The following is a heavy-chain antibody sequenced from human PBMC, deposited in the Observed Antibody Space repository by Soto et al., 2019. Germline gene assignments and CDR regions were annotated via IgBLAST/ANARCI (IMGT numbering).Heavy chain of an antibody. D-gene: IGHD4-17*01. V-gene: IGHV3-74*01. J-gene: IGHJ4*02. Sequence: GGSLRLSCTASGFTFSSYWMYWVRQAPGKGLVWVSRINSDGSRRDYTDSVKGRFTISRDNAKNTLYLQMSSLRAEDTAVYYCARGPGDYSFDYRGQGTLVTVSS. CDR1: GFTFSSYW. CDR3: ARGPGDYSFDY. CDR2: INSDGSRR.